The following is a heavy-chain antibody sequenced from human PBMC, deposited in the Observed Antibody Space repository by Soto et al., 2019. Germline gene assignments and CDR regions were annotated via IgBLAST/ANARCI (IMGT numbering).Heavy chain of an antibody. CDR2: IARDGYSS. D-gene: IGHD4-17*01. Sequence: EVQLVESGGGVVQPGGSLRLSCAASGFSLSNYWMHWVRQVPGEGLVWVSRIARDGYSSTYAEPMKGRFTISRDNAKNTLYLQINSLSAEDTAVYYCARQPIGTVTPDYWGQGTLVTVSS. CDR1: GFSLSNYW. J-gene: IGHJ4*02. V-gene: IGHV3-74*01. CDR3: ARQPIGTVTPDY.